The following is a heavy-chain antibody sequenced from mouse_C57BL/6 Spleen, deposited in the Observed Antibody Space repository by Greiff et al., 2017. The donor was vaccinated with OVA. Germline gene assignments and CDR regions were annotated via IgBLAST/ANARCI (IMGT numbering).Heavy chain of an antibody. CDR2: ISSGGDYI. V-gene: IGHV5-9-1*02. CDR3: TRDPGYPAWFAY. J-gene: IGHJ3*01. CDR1: GFTFSSYA. Sequence: EVKLMESGEGLVKPGGSLKLSCAASGFTFSSYAMSWVRQTPEKRLEWVAYISSGGDYIYYADTVKGRFTISRDNARNTLYLQMSSLKSEDTAMYYCTRDPGYPAWFAYWGQGTLVTVSA. D-gene: IGHD2-2*01.